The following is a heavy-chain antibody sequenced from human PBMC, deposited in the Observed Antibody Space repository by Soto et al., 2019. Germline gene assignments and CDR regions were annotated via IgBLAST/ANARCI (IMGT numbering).Heavy chain of an antibody. CDR1: GYTFTSHD. D-gene: IGHD3-10*01. Sequence: ASVKVSCKASGYTFTSHDINWVRQATGQGLEWMGWMNPNSGNTGYAQKFQGRVTMTRNTSISTAYMELSSLRSEDTAVYYCARSVILYGSGSYDYWGQGTLVTV. V-gene: IGHV1-8*01. CDR3: ARSVILYGSGSYDY. CDR2: MNPNSGNT. J-gene: IGHJ4*02.